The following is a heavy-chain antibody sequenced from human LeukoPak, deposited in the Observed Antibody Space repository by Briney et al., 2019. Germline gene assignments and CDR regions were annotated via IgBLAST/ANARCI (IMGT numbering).Heavy chain of an antibody. J-gene: IGHJ4*02. Sequence: PGGSLRLSCAASGFIFSSYGMHWVRQAPGKGLEWVAVISYDGSNKYYADSVKGRFTISRDNSKNTLYLQMNSLRVEDTAVYYCARDWTDYFDYWGQGTLVTVSS. CDR3: ARDWTDYFDY. V-gene: IGHV3-30*19. D-gene: IGHD3/OR15-3a*01. CDR2: ISYDGSNK. CDR1: GFIFSSYG.